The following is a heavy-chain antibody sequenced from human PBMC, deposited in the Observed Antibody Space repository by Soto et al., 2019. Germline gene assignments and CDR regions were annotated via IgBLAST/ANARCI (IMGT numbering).Heavy chain of an antibody. CDR3: AIDTVTRSDY. CDR2: ISAYNGNT. J-gene: IGHJ4*02. D-gene: IGHD4-17*01. CDR1: GYTFTSYG. V-gene: IGHV1-18*01. Sequence: QVQLVQYGAEVKKPGASVKVSCKASGYTFTSYGISLVLQAPGKGLEWMVWISAYNGNTNYAQTLQGIVTMTTDTSTSTAYMEGRSLISDDTAVYYCAIDTVTRSDYWGQGTLVTVSS.